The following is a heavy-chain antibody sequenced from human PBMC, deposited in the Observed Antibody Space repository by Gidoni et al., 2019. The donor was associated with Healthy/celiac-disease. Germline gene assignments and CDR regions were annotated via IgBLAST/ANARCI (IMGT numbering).Heavy chain of an antibody. D-gene: IGHD3-10*01. J-gene: IGHJ5*02. CDR1: GGPIRSSSYY. CDR3: ARLLLWFGELGSVWFDP. V-gene: IGHV4-39*01. Sequence: QLQLQESGPGLVKPSETLSLTCTVSGGPIRSSSYYWGWIRQPPGKVLEWIGSIYYSGSTYYNPSLKSRVTISVDTSKNHFSLKLSAVTAADTAVYYCARLLLWFGELGSVWFDPWGQGTLVTVSS. CDR2: IYYSGST.